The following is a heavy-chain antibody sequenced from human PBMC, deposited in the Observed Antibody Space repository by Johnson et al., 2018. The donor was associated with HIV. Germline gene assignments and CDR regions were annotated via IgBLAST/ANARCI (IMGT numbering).Heavy chain of an antibody. CDR1: GFTFSDYY. CDR3: ARSRFREPAAFDI. Sequence: VQLVESGGGLVKPGGSLRLSCAASGFTFSDYYMSCIRQAPGKGLEWVVLISYDGNSRYYADSVKGRFTISRDNSKHTLYLQMGSLRAEDMAVYYCARSRFREPAAFDIWGQGTMVTVSS. V-gene: IGHV3-30*14. D-gene: IGHD3-10*01. CDR2: ISYDGNSR. J-gene: IGHJ3*02.